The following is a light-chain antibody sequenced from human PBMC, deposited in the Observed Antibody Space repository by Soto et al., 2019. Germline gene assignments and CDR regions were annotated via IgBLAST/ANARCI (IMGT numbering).Light chain of an antibody. J-gene: IGLJ2*01. V-gene: IGLV2-23*03. CDR1: SSDVGSYNL. CDR3: CSYAGSSTFG. CDR2: EGG. Sequence: QSALTQPASVSGSPGQSITISCTGTSSDVGSYNLVSWYQQHPGKAPKLMIYEGGKRPSGVSNRFSGSKSGNTASLTISGLQAEDEADYYCCSYAGSSTFGFGGGTQLTVL.